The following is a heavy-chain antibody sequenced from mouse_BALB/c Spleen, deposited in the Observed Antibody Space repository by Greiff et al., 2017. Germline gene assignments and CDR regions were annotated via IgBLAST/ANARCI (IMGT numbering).Heavy chain of an antibody. CDR2: IYPGNSDT. CDR1: GYTFTSYW. J-gene: IGHJ4*01. CDR3: TRSDGNYVYYAMDY. D-gene: IGHD2-1*01. Sequence: EVQVVESGTVLARPGASVKMSCKASGYTFTSYWMHWVKQRPGQGLEWIGAIYPGNSDTSYNQKFKGKAKLTAVTSTSTAYMELSSLTNEDSAVYYCTRSDGNYVYYAMDYWGQGTSVTVSS. V-gene: IGHV1-5*01.